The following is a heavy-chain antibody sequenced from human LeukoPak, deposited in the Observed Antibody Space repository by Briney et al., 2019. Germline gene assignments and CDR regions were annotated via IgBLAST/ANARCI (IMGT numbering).Heavy chain of an antibody. CDR3: ARKGITGTTWFDP. D-gene: IGHD1-20*01. Sequence: SETLSLTCAVYGGSFSGYYWSWIRQPPGKGLEWIGEINHSGSTNYNPSLKSRVTISVDKSKNQFSLKLSSVTAADTAVYYCARKGITGTTWFDPWGQGTLVTVSS. CDR2: INHSGST. J-gene: IGHJ5*02. CDR1: GGSFSGYY. V-gene: IGHV4-34*01.